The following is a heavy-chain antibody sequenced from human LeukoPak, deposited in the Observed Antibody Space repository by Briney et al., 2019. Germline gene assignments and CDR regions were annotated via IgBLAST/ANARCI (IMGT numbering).Heavy chain of an antibody. CDR2: ISGSGDST. Sequence: VSAISGSGDSTYYADSVKGRFTISRDNPKNTLYLEMNSLRAEDTAVYYCARDLTGDDAFDIWGQGTMVTVSS. V-gene: IGHV3-23*01. D-gene: IGHD7-27*01. CDR3: ARDLTGDDAFDI. J-gene: IGHJ3*02.